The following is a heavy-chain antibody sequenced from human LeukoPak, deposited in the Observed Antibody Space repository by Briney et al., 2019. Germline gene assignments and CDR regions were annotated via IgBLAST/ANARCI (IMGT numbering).Heavy chain of an antibody. CDR3: AKPRDGYNYGAFDI. J-gene: IGHJ3*02. CDR1: EFTFSSYA. Sequence: GGSLRLSCAASEFTFSSYAMSWVRQAPGKGLEWVSAISGSAGSTYYADSVKGRFTISRDNSQNTLYLQMNSLRAEDTAVYYCAKPRDGYNYGAFDIWGQGTMVTVSS. D-gene: IGHD5-24*01. V-gene: IGHV3-23*01. CDR2: ISGSAGST.